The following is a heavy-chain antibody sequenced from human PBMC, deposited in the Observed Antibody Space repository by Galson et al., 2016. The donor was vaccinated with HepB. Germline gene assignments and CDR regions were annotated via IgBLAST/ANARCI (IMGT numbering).Heavy chain of an antibody. J-gene: IGHJ3*02. CDR3: AREHDIWTSYAFDI. Sequence: SVKVSCKASGFTLTGYAIKWVRQAPGQRLEWMGRINVGNGNTKYSEKFQGRVTITRDTSASTVYMELSSLRSEDTAVYYCAREHDIWTSYAFDIWGQGTMITVSS. CDR1: GFTLTGYA. CDR2: INVGNGNT. D-gene: IGHD3/OR15-3a*01. V-gene: IGHV1-3*01.